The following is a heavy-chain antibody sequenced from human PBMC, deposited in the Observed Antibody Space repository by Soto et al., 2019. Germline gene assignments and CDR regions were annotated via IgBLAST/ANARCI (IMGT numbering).Heavy chain of an antibody. CDR3: TGGDY. CDR2: IYSGGNS. CDR1: GFTVSSNY. Sequence: EVQLVESGGGLIQPGGSLRLCCAAFGFTVSSNYMSWVRQAPGKGLEWVSVIYSGGNSYYADSVKGRFTISRDNSKNTLCLPMNNLRAEDTAVYDCTGGDYWGQGTLVTVSA. J-gene: IGHJ4*02. D-gene: IGHD3-10*01. V-gene: IGHV3-53*01.